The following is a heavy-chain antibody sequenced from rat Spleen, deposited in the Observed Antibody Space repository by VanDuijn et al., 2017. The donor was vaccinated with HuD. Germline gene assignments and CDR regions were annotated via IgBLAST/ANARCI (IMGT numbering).Heavy chain of an antibody. CDR3: ATHSSAPRPVGIESYYFDY. Sequence: EVQLVESGGGLVQPGRSLKLSCAASGFTFNDYNMAWVRQAPKKGLDWVATIIYDGSRTYYRDSVKGRFTISRDNAKNTLYLHMDSLRSEDTATYYCATHSSAPRPVGIESYYFDYWGQGVMVTVSS. D-gene: IGHD1-11*01. CDR2: IIYDGSRT. J-gene: IGHJ2*01. V-gene: IGHV5S10*01. CDR1: GFTFNDYN.